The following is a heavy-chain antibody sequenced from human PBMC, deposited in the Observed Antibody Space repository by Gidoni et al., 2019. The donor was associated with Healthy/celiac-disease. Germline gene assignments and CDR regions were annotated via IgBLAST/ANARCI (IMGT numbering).Heavy chain of an antibody. CDR2: SSGRGGST. CDR1: GFTFSSYA. V-gene: IGHV3-23*01. Sequence: EVQLLESGGGLVQHVGSRRLSCAASGFTFSSYAMSWVRQAPGKGLECVSASSGRGGSTYYADSVKGLFTISRDNSKNTLYLQMNSLRAEDTAVYYCAKQNSGGTIGFLDYWGQGTLVTVSS. J-gene: IGHJ4*02. CDR3: AKQNSGGTIGFLDY. D-gene: IGHD1-1*01.